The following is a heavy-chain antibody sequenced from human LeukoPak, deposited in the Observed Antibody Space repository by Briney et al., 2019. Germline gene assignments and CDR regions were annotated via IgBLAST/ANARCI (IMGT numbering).Heavy chain of an antibody. CDR1: GGSFSGYY. CDR3: AREGYYYDSSGYP. CDR2: INHSGST. Sequence: PSETLSLTCAVYGGSFSGYYWSWIRQPPGKGLEWIGEINHSGSTNYNPSLKSRVTISVDTSKNQFSLKLSSVTAADTAVYYCAREGYYYDSSGYPWGQGTLVTVSP. V-gene: IGHV4-34*01. J-gene: IGHJ5*02. D-gene: IGHD3-22*01.